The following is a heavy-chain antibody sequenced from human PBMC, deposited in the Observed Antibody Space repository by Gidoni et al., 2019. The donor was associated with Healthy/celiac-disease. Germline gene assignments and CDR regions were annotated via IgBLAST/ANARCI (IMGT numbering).Heavy chain of an antibody. D-gene: IGHD6-19*01. CDR2: INAGNGNT. J-gene: IGHJ4*02. CDR1: GYTFTSYA. V-gene: IGHV1-3*01. CDR3: ARGSIAVAGLSFDY. Sequence: QVQLVQSGAEVKKPGASVKVSCKASGYTFTSYAMHWVRQAPGQRLEWMGWINAGNGNTKYSQKFQGRVTITRDTSASTAYMELSSLRSEDTAVYYCARGSIAVAGLSFDYWGQGTLVTVSS.